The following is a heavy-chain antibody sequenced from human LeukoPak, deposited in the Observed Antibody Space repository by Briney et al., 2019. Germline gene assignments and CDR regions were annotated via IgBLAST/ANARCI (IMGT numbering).Heavy chain of an antibody. J-gene: IGHJ4*02. V-gene: IGHV3-23*01. CDR2: ISGSAIST. Sequence: GGSLRLSCAASGFTFSSYAMSWVRQAPGKGLEWVSAISGSAISTYYADSVKGRFTISRDNSKNTLYLQMNSLRAEDTAVYYCAKAHHGDYFFYFDYWGQGTLVTVSS. CDR3: AKAHHGDYFFYFDY. D-gene: IGHD4-17*01. CDR1: GFTFSSYA.